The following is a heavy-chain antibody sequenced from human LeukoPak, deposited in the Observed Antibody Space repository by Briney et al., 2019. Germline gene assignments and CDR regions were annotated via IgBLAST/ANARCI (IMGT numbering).Heavy chain of an antibody. CDR2: IWFDGSNQ. D-gene: IGHD5-12*01. CDR1: GFTFSSYG. J-gene: IGHJ4*02. CDR3: ARGRVRYSGYD. V-gene: IGHV3-33*01. Sequence: GGSLRLSCAASGFTFSSYGLHWFRQAPGKGLEWVAVIWFDGSNQFYADSVKGRFTISRDNSKNTLYLQMNSLRAEDTAVYYCARGRVRYSGYDWGQGTLVTVSS.